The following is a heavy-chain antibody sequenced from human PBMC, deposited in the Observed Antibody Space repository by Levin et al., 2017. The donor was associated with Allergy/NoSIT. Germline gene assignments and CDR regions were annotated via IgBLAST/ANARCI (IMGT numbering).Heavy chain of an antibody. Sequence: RAGGSLRLSCAASGFPFSGYAMNWVRQAPGKGLEWISYISDTGTTTVYADSVKGRFTVSRDNDKNSLFLQMDSLRVEDTAVYFCATAAAFVAFRDYWGQGTLVTVSS. D-gene: IGHD6-13*01. CDR3: ATAAAFVAFRDY. J-gene: IGHJ4*02. V-gene: IGHV3-48*01. CDR2: ISDTGTTT. CDR1: GFPFSGYA.